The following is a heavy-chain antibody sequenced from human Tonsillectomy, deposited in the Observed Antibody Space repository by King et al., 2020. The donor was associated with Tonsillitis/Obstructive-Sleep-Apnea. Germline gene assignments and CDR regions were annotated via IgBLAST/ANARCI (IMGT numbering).Heavy chain of an antibody. J-gene: IGHJ3*02. Sequence: QLVQSGGGLVQPGGSLRLSCAASGFTFTSYAMTWVRQAPGNGLEWVSGISGSVGSTYYADSVKGRFTISRDNSKNKLYLQMNSLRAEDTAVYYCAKVEGGSGSYDAFDIWGQGTMVTVSS. CDR1: GFTFTSYA. CDR2: ISGSVGST. D-gene: IGHD3-10*01. CDR3: AKVEGGSGSYDAFDI. V-gene: IGHV3-23*04.